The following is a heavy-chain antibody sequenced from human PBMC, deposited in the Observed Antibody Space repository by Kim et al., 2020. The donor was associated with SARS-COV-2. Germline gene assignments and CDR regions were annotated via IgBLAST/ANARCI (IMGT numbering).Heavy chain of an antibody. V-gene: IGHV4-31*03. CDR1: GGSISSGGYY. J-gene: IGHJ5*02. D-gene: IGHD6-13*01. CDR2: IYYSGST. Sequence: SETLSLTCTVSGGSISSGGYYWSWIRQHPGKGLEWIGYIYYSGSTYYNPSLKSRVTISVDTSKNQFSLKLSSVTAADTAVYYCARESIAAAGTYNWFDPWGQGTLVTVSS. CDR3: ARESIAAAGTYNWFDP.